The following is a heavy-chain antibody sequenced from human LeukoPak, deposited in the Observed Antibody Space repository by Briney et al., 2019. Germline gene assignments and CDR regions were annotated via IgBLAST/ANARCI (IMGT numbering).Heavy chain of an antibody. Sequence: QPGGSLRLSCAASGFTFSSYAMHWVRQAPGKGLEWVAVISYDGSNKYYADSVKGRFTISRDNSKNTLYLQMNSLRAEDTAVYYCARDTPRGYSSSWPEWGFDYWGQGTLVTVSS. CDR1: GFTFSSYA. D-gene: IGHD6-13*01. CDR2: ISYDGSNK. CDR3: ARDTPRGYSSSWPEWGFDY. V-gene: IGHV3-30-3*01. J-gene: IGHJ4*02.